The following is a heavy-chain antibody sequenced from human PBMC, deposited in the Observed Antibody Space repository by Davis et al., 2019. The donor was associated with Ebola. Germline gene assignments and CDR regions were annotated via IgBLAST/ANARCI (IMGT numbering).Heavy chain of an antibody. V-gene: IGHV3-30*03. D-gene: IGHD6-19*01. CDR1: GFTFSSYG. CDR2: ISYDGSNK. CDR3: ARELRSRLVPPNFDY. Sequence: PGGSLRLSCAASGFTFSSYGMHWVRQAPGKGLEWVAVISYDGSNKYYADSVKGRFTISRDNSKNTLYLQMNSLRAEDTAVYYCARELRSRLVPPNFDYWGQGTLVTVSS. J-gene: IGHJ4*02.